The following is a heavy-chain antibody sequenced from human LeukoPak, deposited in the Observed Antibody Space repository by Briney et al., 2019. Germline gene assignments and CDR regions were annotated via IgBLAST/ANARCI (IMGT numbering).Heavy chain of an antibody. CDR3: ARGTTLYDSSGDDIDY. CDR2: IISSSDI. Sequence: GGSLRLSCAASGFTLSTHTMNWVRQGPGKGLEWVSSIISSSDIYYADSVKGRFTISRDSAKNSLYLQMNSLTAEDTAVYYCARGTTLYDSSGDDIDYWGQGTLVTVSS. J-gene: IGHJ4*02. CDR1: GFTLSTHT. D-gene: IGHD3-22*01. V-gene: IGHV3-21*01.